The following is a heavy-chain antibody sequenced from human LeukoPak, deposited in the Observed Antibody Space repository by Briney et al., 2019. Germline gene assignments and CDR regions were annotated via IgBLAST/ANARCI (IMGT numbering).Heavy chain of an antibody. V-gene: IGHV3-7*01. Sequence: GGSLRLSCAVSGFTFGNYWMSWVRQTPGKGLEWVANINKDGSEKRYVDSVKGRFTISRDNSKNTLYLQMGSLRAEDMAVYYCARDARYGSGSYYPYYFDYWGQGTLVTVSS. CDR3: ARDARYGSGSYYPYYFDY. J-gene: IGHJ4*02. D-gene: IGHD3-10*01. CDR1: GFTFGNYW. CDR2: INKDGSEK.